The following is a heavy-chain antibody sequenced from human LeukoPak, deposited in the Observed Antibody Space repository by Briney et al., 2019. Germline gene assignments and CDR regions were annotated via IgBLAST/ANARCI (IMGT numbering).Heavy chain of an antibody. D-gene: IGHD2-15*01. Sequence: ASVKVSCKASGYTFTDYYMHWVRQTPGQGLEWMGWINPNSGGTNYAQQFQGRVTITRDTSIRTAYMELTSLRSEDTAVYYCARVDGSPDYWGQGTLVTVSS. CDR1: GYTFTDYY. V-gene: IGHV1-2*02. J-gene: IGHJ4*02. CDR2: INPNSGGT. CDR3: ARVDGSPDY.